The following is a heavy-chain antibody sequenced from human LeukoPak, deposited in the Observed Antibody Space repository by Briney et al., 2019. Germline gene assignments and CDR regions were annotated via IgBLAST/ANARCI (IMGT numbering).Heavy chain of an antibody. CDR2: IKPDGSEK. Sequence: GGSLRLSCAASAFTFSSYWMSWVRQAPGKGLEWVANIKPDGSEKYCVDSVKGRFTISRDNAKKSLYLQMNSLRAEDTAVYYCARGDFNDYGDYVDAFEIWGQGTMVTVSA. D-gene: IGHD4-17*01. CDR3: ARGDFNDYGDYVDAFEI. V-gene: IGHV3-7*01. CDR1: AFTFSSYW. J-gene: IGHJ3*02.